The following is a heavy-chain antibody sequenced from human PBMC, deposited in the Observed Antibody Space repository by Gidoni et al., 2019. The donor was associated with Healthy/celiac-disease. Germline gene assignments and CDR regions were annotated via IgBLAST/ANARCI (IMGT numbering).Heavy chain of an antibody. CDR3: ARVQQQLSSAFDI. Sequence: EVLLVESGGGLVQSGVSLRLSCAASGFTVSSNYMSWVRQAPGKGLEWVSVIYSGGSTYYADAVKGRFTISRDNSKNTLYLQMNSLRAEDTAVYYCARVQQQLSSAFDIWGQGTMVTVSS. J-gene: IGHJ3*02. D-gene: IGHD6-13*01. CDR2: IYSGGST. V-gene: IGHV3-66*02. CDR1: GFTVSSNY.